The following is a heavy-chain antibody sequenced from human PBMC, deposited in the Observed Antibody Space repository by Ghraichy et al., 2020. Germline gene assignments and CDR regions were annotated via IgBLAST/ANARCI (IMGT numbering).Heavy chain of an antibody. Sequence: SETLSLTCTVSGGSISSYYWSWIRQPPGKGLEWIGYIYTSGSTNYNPSLKSRVTISVDTSKNQFSLKLSSVTAADTAVYYCARQTRWGEMATIRGAFDIWGQGTMVTVSS. D-gene: IGHD5-24*01. CDR1: GGSISSYY. CDR3: ARQTRWGEMATIRGAFDI. CDR2: IYTSGST. V-gene: IGHV4-4*09. J-gene: IGHJ3*02.